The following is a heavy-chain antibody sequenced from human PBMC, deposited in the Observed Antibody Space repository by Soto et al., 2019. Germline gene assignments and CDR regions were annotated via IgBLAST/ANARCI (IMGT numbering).Heavy chain of an antibody. CDR1: GFTFSSYA. J-gene: IGHJ4*02. Sequence: QVQLVESGGGVVQPGRSLRLSCAASGFTFSSYAMHWVRQAPGKGLEWVAVISYDGSNKYYADSVKGRFTISRDNSKNTLYLQMNSLRAEDTAVYYCARDWGGRYSSSWRYFDYWGQGTLVTVSS. D-gene: IGHD6-13*01. V-gene: IGHV3-30-3*01. CDR3: ARDWGGRYSSSWRYFDY. CDR2: ISYDGSNK.